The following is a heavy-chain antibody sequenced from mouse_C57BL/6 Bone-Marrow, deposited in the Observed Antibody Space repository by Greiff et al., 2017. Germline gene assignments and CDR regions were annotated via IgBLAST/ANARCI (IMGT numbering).Heavy chain of an antibody. V-gene: IGHV5-4*03. D-gene: IGHD2-5*01. J-gene: IGHJ3*01. CDR2: ISDGGSYT. CDR1: GFTFSSYA. CDR3: ARYYYSKGVFAY. Sequence: EVMLVESGGGLVKPGGSLKLSCAASGFTFSSYAMSWVRQTPEKRLEWVANISDGGSYTYYPDNVKGRFTISRDNAKNNLYLQMSHLKSEDTAMYYCARYYYSKGVFAYWGQGTLVTVSA.